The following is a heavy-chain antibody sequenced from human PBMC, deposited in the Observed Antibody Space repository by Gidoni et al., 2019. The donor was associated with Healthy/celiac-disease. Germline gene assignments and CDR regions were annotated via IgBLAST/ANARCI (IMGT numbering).Heavy chain of an antibody. V-gene: IGHV3-15*01. CDR2: IKSKTDGRTT. Sequence: EVQLVESGGGLVKPGGSLRLSCAASGFTFSNAWMSWVRQAPGKGLEWVGRIKSKTDGRTTDYAAPVKGRFTISRDDSKNTLYLQMNSLKTEDTAVYYCTTVWAGVAYDYWGQGTLVTVSS. CDR3: TTVWAGVAYDY. J-gene: IGHJ4*02. D-gene: IGHD3-3*01. CDR1: GFTFSNAW.